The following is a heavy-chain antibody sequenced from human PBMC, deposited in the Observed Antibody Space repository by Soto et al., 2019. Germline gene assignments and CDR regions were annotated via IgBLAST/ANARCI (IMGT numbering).Heavy chain of an antibody. D-gene: IGHD3-10*01. CDR3: AKQVATYGSGSYSGY. Sequence: GGSLRLSCAASGFTFDDYAMHWVRQAPGKGLEWVSGISWNSGSIGYADSVKGRFTISRDNSKNTLYLQMNSLRAEDTAVYYCAKQVATYGSGSYSGYWGQGTLVTVSS. V-gene: IGHV3-9*01. CDR2: ISWNSGSI. CDR1: GFTFDDYA. J-gene: IGHJ4*02.